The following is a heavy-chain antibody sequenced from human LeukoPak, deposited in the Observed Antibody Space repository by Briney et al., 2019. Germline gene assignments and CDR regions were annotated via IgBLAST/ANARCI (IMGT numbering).Heavy chain of an antibody. J-gene: IGHJ4*02. CDR1: GFTFSDYY. CDR3: ARDRGAVTDVFDY. V-gene: IGHV3-11*04. CDR2: IRSSGTTI. D-gene: IGHD6-19*01. Sequence: GGSLRLSCVASGFTFSDYYMSWIRQAPGRGLEWVSYIRSSGTTIHYADSVKGRFTISRDNAKNSLYLQMNSLRAEDTAVYYCARDRGAVTDVFDYWGQGTLVTVSS.